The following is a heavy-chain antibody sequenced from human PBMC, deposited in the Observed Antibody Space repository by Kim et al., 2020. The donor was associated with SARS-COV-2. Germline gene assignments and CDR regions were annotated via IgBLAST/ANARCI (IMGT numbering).Heavy chain of an antibody. D-gene: IGHD2-15*01. CDR2: IKQDGSEK. CDR1: GFTFSSYW. Sequence: GRSLRLSCAASGFTFSSYWMSWVRQAPGKGLEWVANIKQDGSEKYYVDSVKGRFTISRDNAKNSLYLQMNSLRAEDTAVYYCAREGGGVVTPFDYWGQGTLVTVSS. V-gene: IGHV3-7*03. J-gene: IGHJ4*02. CDR3: AREGGGVVTPFDY.